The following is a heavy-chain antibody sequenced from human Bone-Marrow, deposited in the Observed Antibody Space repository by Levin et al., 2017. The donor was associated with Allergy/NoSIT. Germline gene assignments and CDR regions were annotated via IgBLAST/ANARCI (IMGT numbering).Heavy chain of an antibody. CDR3: ARDSRTVAYYYGMDV. CDR2: IWYDGSSK. V-gene: IGHV3-33*01. Sequence: GESLKISCAASNFTFRTHAMHWVRQAPGKGLEWVAVIWYDGSSKYYGDSVKGRFTISRDNSKNTLYLQMNSLRAEDTAVYYCARDSRTVAYYYGMDVWGQGTAVTVSS. J-gene: IGHJ6*02. D-gene: IGHD4-23*01. CDR1: NFTFRTHA.